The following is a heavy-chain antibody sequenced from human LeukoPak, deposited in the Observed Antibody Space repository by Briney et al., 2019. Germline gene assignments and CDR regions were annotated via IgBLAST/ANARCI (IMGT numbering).Heavy chain of an antibody. D-gene: IGHD3-10*01. J-gene: IGHJ4*02. V-gene: IGHV4-59*08. Sequence: ASETLSLTCAVSGGSISSYYWSWIRQPPGKGLEWIGYIYYSGSTNYNPSLKSRVTISVDTSKNQFSLKLSSVTAADTAVYYCARRKVRGVTGYYFDYWGQGTLVTVSS. CDR1: GGSISSYY. CDR3: ARRKVRGVTGYYFDY. CDR2: IYYSGST.